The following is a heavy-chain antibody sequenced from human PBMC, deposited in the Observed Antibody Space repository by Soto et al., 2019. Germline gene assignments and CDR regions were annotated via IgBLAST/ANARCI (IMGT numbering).Heavy chain of an antibody. V-gene: IGHV4-59*01. Sequence: PSATLSLTCTVSSGSINSYYWSWIRQPPGKGLEWIGYIYYSGSTYYNPSLKSRVTLSVDTSQNQFSLKLSSVTPADTAVYYCARGKDGVPAASKGMDVWGQGTTVTVSS. CDR1: SGSINSYY. J-gene: IGHJ6*02. CDR3: ARGKDGVPAASKGMDV. D-gene: IGHD2-2*01. CDR2: IYYSGST.